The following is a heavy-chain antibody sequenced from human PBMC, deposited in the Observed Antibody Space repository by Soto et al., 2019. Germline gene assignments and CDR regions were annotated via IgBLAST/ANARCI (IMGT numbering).Heavy chain of an antibody. Sequence: GASLRLSCAASGFTFSVFSMNWFRQAPGNGLECVSAISSSSASIYYADSLKGRFTVSRDHARNSLYLQIHSLSAEDTAVYYCARAGGSLLKYYLDSSGHG. CDR1: GFTFSVFS. J-gene: IGHJ5*01. CDR3: ARAGGSLLKYYLDS. CDR2: ISSSSASI. D-gene: IGHD3-22*01. V-gene: IGHV3-21*01.